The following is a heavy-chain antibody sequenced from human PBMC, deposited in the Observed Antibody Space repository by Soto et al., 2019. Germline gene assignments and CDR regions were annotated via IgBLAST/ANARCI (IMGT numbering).Heavy chain of an antibody. CDR3: TTGPRPSSTGTGAL. CDR1: GFAFDQYW. J-gene: IGHJ4*02. D-gene: IGHD1-1*01. Sequence: DVQLVQSGGGLVPPGGSSRLSCVASGFAFDQYWMHWVRQAAGKGLEWVSRISDDGARIDYADFVKGRFTIARDNAKNTLFLQMRSLRGEDTAVYYCTTGPRPSSTGTGALWGRGALVTVSS. CDR2: ISDDGARI. V-gene: IGHV3-74*01.